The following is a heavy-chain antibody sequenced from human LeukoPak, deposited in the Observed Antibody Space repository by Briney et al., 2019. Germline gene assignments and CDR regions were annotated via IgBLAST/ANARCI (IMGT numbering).Heavy chain of an antibody. CDR1: GGSVSSTTYY. CDR2: INYSGST. CDR3: ARIAAAGTLPRDYYGMDV. J-gene: IGHJ6*02. Sequence: SSETLSLTCTVSGGSVSSTTYYWSWIRQPPGKGLEWIASINYSGSTYYNPSLKSRVTISVDTSKNQFSLKLSSVTAADTAVYYCARIAAAGTLPRDYYGMDVWGQGTTVTVSS. V-gene: IGHV4-39*01. D-gene: IGHD6-13*01.